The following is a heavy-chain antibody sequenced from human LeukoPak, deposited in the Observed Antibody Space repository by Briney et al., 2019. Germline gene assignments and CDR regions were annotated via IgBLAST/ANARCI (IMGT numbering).Heavy chain of an antibody. J-gene: IGHJ4*02. V-gene: IGHV3-7*04. CDR2: IKPDGSEK. Sequence: GGSLRLSCVVSGFTFSNYWMSWVRQAPGKGLEWVANIKPDGSEKNHVDSVKGRFTISRDNAKNSLYLQMNSLRAEDTAVYYCARDRPSGWYLQYYFNYWGQGNLVTVSS. CDR1: GFTFSNYW. CDR3: ARDRPSGWYLQYYFNY. D-gene: IGHD6-19*01.